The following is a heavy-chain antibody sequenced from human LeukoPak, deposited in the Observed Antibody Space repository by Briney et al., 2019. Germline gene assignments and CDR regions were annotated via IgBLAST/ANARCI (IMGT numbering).Heavy chain of an antibody. V-gene: IGHV3-23*01. Sequence: GGSLRLSCAASGFTFSNYAMSWVRQAPGKGLEWVSTISGSGGSTYYADSVKGRFSISRDNSKNTLYLQMNSLRAEDTAVYYCAKDFRIGYSAHFDYWGQGALVTVSS. CDR1: GFTFSNYA. J-gene: IGHJ4*02. CDR3: AKDFRIGYSAHFDY. CDR2: ISGSGGST. D-gene: IGHD2-21*01.